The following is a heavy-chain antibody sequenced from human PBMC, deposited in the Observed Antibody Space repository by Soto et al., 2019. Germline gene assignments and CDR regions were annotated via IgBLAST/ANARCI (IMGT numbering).Heavy chain of an antibody. D-gene: IGHD1-20*01. J-gene: IGHJ6*02. CDR3: ARYKSNYYYGMDV. V-gene: IGHV4-39*07. CDR1: GDSISSSNYY. Sequence: PSETLSLTCTVSGDSISSSNYYWGWIRQPPGKGLEWIGYIYNGGITYYNPSLKSRVTISVDTSKNQFSLKLSSVTAADTAVYYCARYKSNYYYGMDVWGQGTTVTVSS. CDR2: IYNGGIT.